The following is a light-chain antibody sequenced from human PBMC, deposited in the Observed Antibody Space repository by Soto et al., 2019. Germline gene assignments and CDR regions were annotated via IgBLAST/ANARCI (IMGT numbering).Light chain of an antibody. CDR1: SSDVGGYNC. Sequence: QSVLTQPPSAAGSPGQSVTISCTGTSSDVGGYNCVSWYQQHPGKAPKLMIYEVSKRPSGVPDRFSGSKSGNTASLTVSGLPAEDEADYYCSSYAGSNIPVVFGGGIKLTVL. CDR3: SSYAGSNIPVV. J-gene: IGLJ2*01. V-gene: IGLV2-8*01. CDR2: EVS.